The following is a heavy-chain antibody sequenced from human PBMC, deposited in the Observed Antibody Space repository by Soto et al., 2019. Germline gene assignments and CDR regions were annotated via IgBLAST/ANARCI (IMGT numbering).Heavy chain of an antibody. D-gene: IGHD3-10*01. CDR1: GFTVSSNY. J-gene: IGHJ6*02. V-gene: IGHV3-66*01. CDR3: ARDRGGYYGIDV. CDR2: IYSTAST. Sequence: EVLLVESGGGLVQPGGSVRLSCAVSGFTVSSNYMSWVRQAPGKGLAWVSIIYSTASTYYADSVKGRFTISRDNSKNTLYLQMNSLGAEDTAVYYCARDRGGYYGIDVWGRGTTVTVSS.